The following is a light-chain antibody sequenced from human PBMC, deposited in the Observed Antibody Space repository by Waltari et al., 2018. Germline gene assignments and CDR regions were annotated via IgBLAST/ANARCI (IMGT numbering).Light chain of an antibody. CDR1: QTVSSN. CDR2: GAS. CDR3: QQYNNWPFT. J-gene: IGKJ5*01. V-gene: IGKV3-15*01. Sequence: EMVMTQSPATLSLSSGEGATLSCRASQTVSSNLAWYQQKPGQAPRLLIYGASTRATGIPARFSGSGSGTDFTLTISSLQSEDFAVYYCQQYNNWPFTFGQGTRLEIK.